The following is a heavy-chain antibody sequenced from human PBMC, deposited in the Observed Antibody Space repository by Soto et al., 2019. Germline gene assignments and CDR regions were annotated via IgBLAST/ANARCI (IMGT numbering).Heavy chain of an antibody. V-gene: IGHV4-30-4*01. CDR3: ATILHSYGTNWVDS. CDR1: GASVTNDRYY. J-gene: IGHJ5*01. Sequence: SETLSLTCNVSGASVTNDRYYWSWIRQPPGKGLEWIGCIYYTGTTHYNPSVKSRVSILLDTSKDQFSLKLTSVTVADTAIYYCATILHSYGTNWVDSWGQGTLVTVS. D-gene: IGHD4-17*01. CDR2: IYYTGTT.